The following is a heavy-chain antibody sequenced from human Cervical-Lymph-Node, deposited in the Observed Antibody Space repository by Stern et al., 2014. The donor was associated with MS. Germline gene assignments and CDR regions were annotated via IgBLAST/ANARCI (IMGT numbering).Heavy chain of an antibody. J-gene: IGHJ4*02. CDR1: AGSIRSYY. D-gene: IGHD6-19*01. CDR2: IDYSGST. CDR3: ARESSSGWYGHYFDY. Sequence: QVQLQESRPGLVQPSETLSLTCTVSAGSIRSYYWSWIRQPPGKGLAWMGSIDYSGSTNYNPSLKSRVTISVDTAKNQFSLKLSSVTAADTAVYYCARESSSGWYGHYFDYWGQGTLVTVSS. V-gene: IGHV4-59*01.